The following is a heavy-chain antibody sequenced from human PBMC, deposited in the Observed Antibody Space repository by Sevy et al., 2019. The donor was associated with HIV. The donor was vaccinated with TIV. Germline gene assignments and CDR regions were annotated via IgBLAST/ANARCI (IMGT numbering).Heavy chain of an antibody. CDR3: ARHPYYSSDSYCCFEQ. Sequence: GESLKISCKGSGYSFTNYWIGWVRQMPGKGLEWMGIIYPGDSDTKYSPSFQGQVTISADKSISTAYLQWSSLKASDTAIYYCARHPYYSSDSYCCFEQWGQGTLVTVSS. CDR2: IYPGDSDT. V-gene: IGHV5-51*01. CDR1: GYSFTNYW. D-gene: IGHD6-25*01. J-gene: IGHJ4*02.